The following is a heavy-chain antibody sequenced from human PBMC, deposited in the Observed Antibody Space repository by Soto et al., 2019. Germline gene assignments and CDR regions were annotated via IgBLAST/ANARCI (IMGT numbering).Heavy chain of an antibody. CDR1: GDSTSRGGYY. Sequence: TLCLTWRVSGDSTSRGGYYWSWIRQHPGEGLEWIGYIYWSGNTYFNPSLKSRVSISLGTSSNQFSLNLHSVTAADTAVYYCARGAAHYGDDFDIWGQGTTVSVS. D-gene: IGHD4-17*01. CDR3: ARGAAHYGDDFDI. CDR2: IYWSGNT. V-gene: IGHV4-31*02. J-gene: IGHJ3*02.